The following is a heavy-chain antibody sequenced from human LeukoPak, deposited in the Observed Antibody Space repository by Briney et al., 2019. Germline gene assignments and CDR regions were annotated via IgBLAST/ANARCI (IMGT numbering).Heavy chain of an antibody. CDR3: ANRDSGTYTPALY. Sequence: GGSLRLSCAASGFTFSSYSMNWVRQAPGKGLEWVSSISSSSSYIYYADSVKGRFTISRDNAKNSLYLQMNSLRAEDTAVYYCANRDSGTYTPALYWGQGTLVTVSS. CDR2: ISSSSSYI. D-gene: IGHD1-26*01. CDR1: GFTFSSYS. V-gene: IGHV3-21*04. J-gene: IGHJ4*02.